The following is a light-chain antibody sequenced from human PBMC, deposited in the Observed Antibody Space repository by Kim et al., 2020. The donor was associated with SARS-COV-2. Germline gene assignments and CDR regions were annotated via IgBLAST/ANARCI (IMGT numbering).Light chain of an antibody. CDR2: VNT. CDR1: GAGSD. Sequence: SGAPGQRGTISRSGAGSDVHWYQHLPGTAPKHHIYVNTNRPSGVRDRFSGSKSGTSASLDITGLQAEDGADFYCQSYDSSLSAWVFGGGTQLTVL. V-gene: IGLV1-40*01. J-gene: IGLJ3*02. CDR3: QSYDSSLSAWV.